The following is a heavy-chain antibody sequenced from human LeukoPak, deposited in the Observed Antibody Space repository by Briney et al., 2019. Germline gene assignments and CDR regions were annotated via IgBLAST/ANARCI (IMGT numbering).Heavy chain of an antibody. CDR2: INPSGGST. D-gene: IGHD3-3*01. CDR3: ARDYYDFWSGYYEVYWFDP. V-gene: IGHV1-46*01. CDR1: GYTFTSYY. Sequence: ASVKVSCKASGYTFTSYYMHWVRQAPGQGLEWMGIINPSGGSTSYAQKFQGRVTMTRDTSTSTVYMELSSLRSEDTAVYYCARDYYDFWSGYYEVYWFDPWGQGTLVTVSS. J-gene: IGHJ5*02.